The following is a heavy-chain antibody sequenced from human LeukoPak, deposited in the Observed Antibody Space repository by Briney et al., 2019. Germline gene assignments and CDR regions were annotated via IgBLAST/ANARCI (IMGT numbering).Heavy chain of an antibody. CDR3: ARDIVVVPAAIQYFDL. D-gene: IGHD2-2*02. CDR2: INHSGST. J-gene: IGHJ2*01. Sequence: PSETLSLTCAVYGGSFSGYYWSWIRQPPGKGLEWIGEINHSGSTNYNPSLKSRVTIPVDTSKHQFSLKLSSVTAADTAVYYCARDIVVVPAAIQYFDLWGRGTLVTVSS. CDR1: GGSFSGYY. V-gene: IGHV4-34*01.